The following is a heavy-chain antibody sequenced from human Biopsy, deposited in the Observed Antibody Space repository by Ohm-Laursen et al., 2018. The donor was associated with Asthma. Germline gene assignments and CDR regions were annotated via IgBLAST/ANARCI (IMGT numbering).Heavy chain of an antibody. J-gene: IGHJ4*01. V-gene: IGHV1-69*01. Sequence: GSSVKVSCKSLGGTFNTYVIGWVRQAPGQGLEWMGGINSVFGTTTYPQKFQDRVTITADVSTSTVYMELSMLRSEDTAVYYCSRKAGSCISRTCYSLDFWGHGTLVAVST. CDR3: SRKAGSCISRTCYSLDF. D-gene: IGHD2-2*01. CDR2: INSVFGTT. CDR1: GGTFNTYV.